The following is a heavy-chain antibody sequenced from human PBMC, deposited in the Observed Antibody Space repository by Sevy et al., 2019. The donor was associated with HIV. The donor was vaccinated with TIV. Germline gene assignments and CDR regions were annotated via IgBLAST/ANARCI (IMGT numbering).Heavy chain of an antibody. CDR1: GGSISSYF. CDR2: TYYNGNT. Sequence: SETLSLTCTVSGGSISSYFWSWIRQPPGKGLEWIGYTYYNGNTNYNPSLKSRVAVSMDTSKNQFSLKLYSVTAADTAVYYCAKGRTWYSDVDYWGQGTLVTVSS. J-gene: IGHJ4*02. V-gene: IGHV4-59*12. D-gene: IGHD6-13*01. CDR3: AKGRTWYSDVDY.